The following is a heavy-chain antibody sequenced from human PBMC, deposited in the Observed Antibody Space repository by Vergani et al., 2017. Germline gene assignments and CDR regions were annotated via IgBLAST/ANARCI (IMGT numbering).Heavy chain of an antibody. Sequence: QVQLQESGPGLVKPSQTLSLTCTVSGGSISSGDYYWSWIRQPPGKGLEWIGYNYYSGSTYYNPSLKSRVTISVDTSKNKFSLMLSSVTAADTAVYYCARDRHGSDYYYGMDVWGQGTTVTVSS. D-gene: IGHD3-10*01. CDR1: GGSISSGDYY. CDR3: ARDRHGSDYYYGMDV. J-gene: IGHJ6*02. CDR2: NYYSGST. V-gene: IGHV4-30-4*01.